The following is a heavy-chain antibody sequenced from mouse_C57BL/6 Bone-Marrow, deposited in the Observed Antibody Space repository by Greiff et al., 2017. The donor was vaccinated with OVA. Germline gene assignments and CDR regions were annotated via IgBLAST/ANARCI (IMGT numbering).Heavy chain of an antibody. V-gene: IGHV2-5*01. D-gene: IGHD2-2*01. Sequence: QVQLQQSGPGLVQPSPSLSITCTVSGFSLTSYGVHWVRQSPGKGLEWLGVIWSGGSTNYKAANMTRLGITKDNSKSQVFLKMNSRQADDTAIYYCAKIWLQPDYYAMDYWGQGTSVTVSS. J-gene: IGHJ4*01. CDR2: IWSGGST. CDR1: GFSLTSYG. CDR3: AKIWLQPDYYAMDY.